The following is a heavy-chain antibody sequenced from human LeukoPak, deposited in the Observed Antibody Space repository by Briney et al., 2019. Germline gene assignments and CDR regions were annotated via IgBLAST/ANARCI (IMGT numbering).Heavy chain of an antibody. V-gene: IGHV6-1*01. CDR1: GDSVSSNSAA. CDR3: ARDLRMSIAVAGTFDY. J-gene: IGHJ4*02. CDR2: TYYRSKWYN. D-gene: IGHD6-19*01. Sequence: SQTLSLTCAISGDSVSSNSAAWNWIRQSPSRGLEWLGRTYYRSKWYNDYAVSVKSRITINPDTSKNQFSLQLNSVTPEDTAVYYCARDLRMSIAVAGTFDYWGQGTLVTVSS.